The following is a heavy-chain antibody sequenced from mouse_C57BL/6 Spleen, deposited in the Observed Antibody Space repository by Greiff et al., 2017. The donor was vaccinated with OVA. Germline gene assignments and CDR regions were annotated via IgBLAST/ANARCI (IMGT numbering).Heavy chain of an antibody. CDR1: GYTFTSYT. CDR3: AGCYRFAY. V-gene: IGHV1-4*01. CDR2: INPSSGST. Sequence: QVQLQQSGAELARPGASVKMSCKASGYTFTSYTMHWVKQRPGQGLEWIGYINPSSGSTNYNQKIKDKATLTEDKSSSTAYMQLSSLTSGDAAVYYCAGCYRFAYWGQGTLVTVSA. J-gene: IGHJ3*01. D-gene: IGHD2-12*01.